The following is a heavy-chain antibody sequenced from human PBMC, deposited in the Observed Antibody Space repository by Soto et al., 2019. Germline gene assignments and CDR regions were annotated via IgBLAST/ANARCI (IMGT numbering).Heavy chain of an antibody. J-gene: IGHJ4*02. V-gene: IGHV3-64D*06. Sequence: GGSLRLSCSASGFTFSSYAMHWVRQAPGKGLEYVSSISTNGGSTHYADSVKGRFTISRDDSKNTQYLQMSSLRADDTAVYYCARDAYISGYYQFDYWGQGT. CDR1: GFTFSSYA. D-gene: IGHD6-19*01. CDR2: ISTNGGST. CDR3: ARDAYISGYYQFDY.